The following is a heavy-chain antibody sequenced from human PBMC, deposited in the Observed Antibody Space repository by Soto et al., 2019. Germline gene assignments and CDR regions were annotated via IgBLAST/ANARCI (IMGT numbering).Heavy chain of an antibody. J-gene: IGHJ4*02. CDR2: IYHIVT. CDR1: GCSISSGGYS. V-gene: IGHV4-30-2*01. CDR3: ARGRPFDY. Sequence: SETLSLTCAVSGCSISSGGYSWSWIRQPPGKGLEWIGYIYHIVTYYNPSLKSRVTISVDRSKNQFSLKLSSVTAADTAVYYCARGRPFDYWGRGTLVTVSS.